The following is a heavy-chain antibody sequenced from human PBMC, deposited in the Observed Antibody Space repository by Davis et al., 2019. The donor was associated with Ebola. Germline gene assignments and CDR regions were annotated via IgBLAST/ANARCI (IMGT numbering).Heavy chain of an antibody. J-gene: IGHJ2*01. D-gene: IGHD3-22*01. V-gene: IGHV5-51*01. Sequence: GESLKISCTGSGYSFTSYWIGWVRQMPGKGLEWMGIIYPGDSDTRYSPSFQGQVTISADKSISTAYLQWSSLKASDTAMYYCARPPLYDSSASYWYFDLWGRGTLVTVSS. CDR3: ARPPLYDSSASYWYFDL. CDR1: GYSFTSYW. CDR2: IYPGDSDT.